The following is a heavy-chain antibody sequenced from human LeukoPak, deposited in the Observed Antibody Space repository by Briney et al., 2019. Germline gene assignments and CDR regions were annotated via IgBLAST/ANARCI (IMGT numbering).Heavy chain of an antibody. Sequence: GGSLRLSCAASGFTFSSYGMHWVRQAPGKGLEWVAVISYDGSNKYYADSVKGRFTISRDNSKNTLYLQMNSLRAEDTAVYYCAKDRPAIVVVPEGPDYWGQGTLVTVSS. D-gene: IGHD3-22*01. J-gene: IGHJ4*02. V-gene: IGHV3-30*18. CDR3: AKDRPAIVVVPEGPDY. CDR2: ISYDGSNK. CDR1: GFTFSSYG.